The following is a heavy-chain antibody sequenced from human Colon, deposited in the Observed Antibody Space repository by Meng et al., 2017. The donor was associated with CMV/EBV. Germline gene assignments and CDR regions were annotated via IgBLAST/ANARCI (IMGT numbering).Heavy chain of an antibody. D-gene: IGHD6-19*01. CDR2: INPSGGST. CDR3: AARSGGDPKDNYYYGMDV. J-gene: IGHJ6*02. CDR1: GHSVSELS. Sequence: ASVKVSCKAPGHSVSELSIHWVRQAPGQGLEWMGIINPSGGSTSYAQKFQGRVTMTRDTSTSTVYMELSSLRSEDTAVYYCAARSGGDPKDNYYYGMDVWGQGTTVTVSS. V-gene: IGHV1-46*01.